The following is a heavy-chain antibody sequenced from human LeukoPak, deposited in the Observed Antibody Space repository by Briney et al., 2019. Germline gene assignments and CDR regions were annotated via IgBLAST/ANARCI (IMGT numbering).Heavy chain of an antibody. CDR3: ARDGRYSGYVGYYYYYMDV. Sequence: SQTLSLTCTVSGGSISSGTYYWGWIRQPAVKGLEWIGRIYTSGSTNYNPSPKSRVTISVDTSKNQFSLKLSSVTAADTAVYYCARDGRYSGYVGYYYYYMDVWGKGTTVTVSS. CDR1: GGSISSGTYY. V-gene: IGHV4-61*02. D-gene: IGHD5-12*01. CDR2: IYTSGST. J-gene: IGHJ6*03.